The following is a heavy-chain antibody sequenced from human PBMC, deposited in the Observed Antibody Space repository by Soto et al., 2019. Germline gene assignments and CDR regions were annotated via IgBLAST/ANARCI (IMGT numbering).Heavy chain of an antibody. V-gene: IGHV3-73*01. CDR3: KCGLPKPTANDY. J-gene: IGHJ4*02. CDR1: GFTFSGSA. Sequence: EVQLVESGGGLVQPGGSLKLSCAASGFTFSGSAMHWVRQASGKGLEWVGRIRSKANSYATAYAASVKGRFTISRDDSKNTAYLQMNSLKTEDTAVYYCKCGLPKPTANDYWGQGTLVTVSS. D-gene: IGHD4-17*01. CDR2: IRSKANSYAT.